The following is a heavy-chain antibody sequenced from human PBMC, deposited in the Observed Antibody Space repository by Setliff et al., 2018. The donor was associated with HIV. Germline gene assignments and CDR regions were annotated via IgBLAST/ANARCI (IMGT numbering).Heavy chain of an antibody. Sequence: KPSETLSLTCAVYGESFSGYYWSWIRQPPGKGLEWIGEINHSHSTTYNPSLESRLTLSVDTSKKQFSLTLSSVTAADTAVYYCARGGGITWRSYSFDYWGQGTLVTVSS. CDR3: ARGGGITWRSYSFDY. CDR2: INHSHST. D-gene: IGHD3-10*01. V-gene: IGHV4-34*01. CDR1: GESFSGYY. J-gene: IGHJ4*02.